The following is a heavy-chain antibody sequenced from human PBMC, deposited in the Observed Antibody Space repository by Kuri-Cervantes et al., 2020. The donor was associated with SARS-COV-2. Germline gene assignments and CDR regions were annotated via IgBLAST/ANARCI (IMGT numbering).Heavy chain of an antibody. CDR1: GFSFRNYN. CDR2: ISSSSGSI. D-gene: IGHD5-18*01. V-gene: IGHV3-21*01. CDR3: ARYRIQLWEDYYYYYGMDV. Sequence: GESLKISCAASGFSFRNYNVNWVRQAPGRGLEWVSFISSSSGSISYADSVRGRFTISRDNAKNSLYLQMNNLRAEDTAMYYCARYRIQLWEDYYYYYGMDVWGQGTTVTVSS. J-gene: IGHJ6*02.